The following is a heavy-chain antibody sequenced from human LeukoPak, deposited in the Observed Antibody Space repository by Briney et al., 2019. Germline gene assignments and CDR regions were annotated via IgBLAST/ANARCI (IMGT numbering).Heavy chain of an antibody. V-gene: IGHV1-2*02. CDR3: ARGALLWFGAKMEYYFDY. CDR1: GDTFTGYY. J-gene: IGHJ4*02. Sequence: ASVKVSCKASGDTFTGYYMHWVRQAPGQGLEWMGWIDPNSGGTNYAQKFQGRVTMTRDTSISTAYMELSRLRSDDTAVYYCARGALLWFGAKMEYYFDYWGQGTPLTVSS. CDR2: IDPNSGGT. D-gene: IGHD3-10*01.